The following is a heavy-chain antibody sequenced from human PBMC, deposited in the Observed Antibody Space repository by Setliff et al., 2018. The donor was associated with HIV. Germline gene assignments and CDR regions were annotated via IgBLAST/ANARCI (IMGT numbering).Heavy chain of an antibody. CDR3: ARHDMRHYDFWSGSPSHWFDP. J-gene: IGHJ5*02. V-gene: IGHV4-4*02. Sequence: SETLSLTCAVSGGSISSSNWWSWVRQPPGKGLEWIGEIYHGGSTNYNPSLKSRVTISVDKSKNQFSLKLASVTAADTAVYYCARHDMRHYDFWSGSPSHWFDPWGQGTLVTVSS. CDR2: IYHGGST. D-gene: IGHD3-3*01. CDR1: GGSISSSNW.